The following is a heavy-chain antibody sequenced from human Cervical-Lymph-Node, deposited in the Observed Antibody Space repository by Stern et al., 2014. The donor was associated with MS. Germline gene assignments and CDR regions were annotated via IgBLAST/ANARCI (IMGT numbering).Heavy chain of an antibody. Sequence: EVHLVESGAEVKKPGESLKISCKGSGYSFTSYWIAWVRQMPGKGLEWMGIIYPGSSDTRYGPSVQGQVTISADKSISTAYLQWSSLKASDTAMYYWARRGSSTTYYYYGMDVWGQGTTVTVSS. J-gene: IGHJ6*02. V-gene: IGHV5-51*03. CDR2: IYPGSSDT. CDR3: ARRGSSTTYYYYGMDV. CDR1: GYSFTSYW. D-gene: IGHD6-6*01.